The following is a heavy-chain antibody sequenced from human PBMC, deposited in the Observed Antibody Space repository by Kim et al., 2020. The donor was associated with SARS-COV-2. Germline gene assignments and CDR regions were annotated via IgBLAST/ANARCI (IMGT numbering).Heavy chain of an antibody. CDR1: GFTFTDAW. V-gene: IGHV3-15*01. CDR2: IRSFADGGTE. CDR3: TTDSTSRNAWGSGDFDH. D-gene: IGHD3-16*01. J-gene: IGHJ4*02. Sequence: GGSLRLSCTASGFTFTDAWMTWVRHLPGKGLELVGRIRSFADGGTEDYAAPVKGRFVISRDDSKNIVFLQMNSLKTGDTGLYYCTTDSTSRNAWGSGDFDHWGQGTLVTVSS.